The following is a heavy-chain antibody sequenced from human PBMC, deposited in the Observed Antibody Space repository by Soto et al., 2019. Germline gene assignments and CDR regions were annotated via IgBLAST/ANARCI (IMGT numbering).Heavy chain of an antibody. V-gene: IGHV3-30-3*01. Sequence: GGSLRLSCAASGFTFSSYAMHWVRQAPGKGLEWVAVISYDGSNKYYADSVKGRFTISRDNSKNTLYLQMNSLRAEDTAVYYCARDFYSSGWYEITYFDYWGQGTLVTVSS. CDR1: GFTFSSYA. CDR3: ARDFYSSGWYEITYFDY. D-gene: IGHD6-19*01. CDR2: ISYDGSNK. J-gene: IGHJ4*02.